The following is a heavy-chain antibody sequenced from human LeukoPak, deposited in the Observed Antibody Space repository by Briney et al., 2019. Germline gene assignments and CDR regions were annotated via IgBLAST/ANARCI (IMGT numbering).Heavy chain of an antibody. CDR3: ASAHGGAAAGNFDY. J-gene: IGHJ4*02. CDR2: IYYSGST. CDR1: GGSISSYY. D-gene: IGHD6-13*01. Sequence: SETLSLTCTVSGGSISSYYWSWIRQPPGKGLEWIGYIYYSGSTNYNPSLKSRVTISVDTSKNQFSLKLSSVTAADTAVYYCASAHGGAAAGNFDYWGQGTLVTVSS. V-gene: IGHV4-59*01.